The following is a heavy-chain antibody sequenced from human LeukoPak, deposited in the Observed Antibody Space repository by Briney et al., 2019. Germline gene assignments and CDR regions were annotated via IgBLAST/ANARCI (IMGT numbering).Heavy chain of an antibody. CDR2: IYTSGST. V-gene: IGHV4-4*07. CDR3: AREELGYCSSTSCPHFDY. CDR1: GDSISSYY. Sequence: SETLSLTCTVSGDSISSYYWSWIRQPAGKGLEWIGRIYTSGSTNYNPSLKSRVTISVDKSKNQFSLKLSSVTAADTAVYYCAREELGYCSSTSCPHFDYWGQGTLVTVSS. D-gene: IGHD2-2*01. J-gene: IGHJ4*02.